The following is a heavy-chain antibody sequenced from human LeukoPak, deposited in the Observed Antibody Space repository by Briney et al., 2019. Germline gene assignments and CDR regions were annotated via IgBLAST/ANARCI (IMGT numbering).Heavy chain of an antibody. CDR3: ARDVEEGIVGATLGSFFDY. Sequence: ASVKVSCKASGYTFTSYGISWVRQAPGQGLEWMGWISAYNGNTNYAQKLQGRVTMTTDTSTSTAYMELRSLRSDDTAVYYCARDVEEGIVGATLGSFFDYWGQGTLVTVSS. CDR1: GYTFTSYG. V-gene: IGHV1-18*01. J-gene: IGHJ4*02. CDR2: ISAYNGNT. D-gene: IGHD1-26*01.